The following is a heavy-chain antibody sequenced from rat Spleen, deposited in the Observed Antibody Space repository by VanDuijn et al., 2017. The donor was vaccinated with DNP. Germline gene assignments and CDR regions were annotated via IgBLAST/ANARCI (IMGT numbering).Heavy chain of an antibody. CDR1: GFTFSDYY. CDR3: AIYFHSGDNWFGY. D-gene: IGHD1-1*01. J-gene: IGHJ3*01. CDR2: ISYDGGSA. V-gene: IGHV5-20*01. Sequence: EVQLVESGGGLVQPGRSLKLSCAASGFTFSDYYMAWVRQTPTKGLEWVTYISYDGGSAYYGDSVKGRFTISRDIAKNTLYLQMNSLRSEDTATYHCAIYFHSGDNWFGYWGQGTLVTVSS.